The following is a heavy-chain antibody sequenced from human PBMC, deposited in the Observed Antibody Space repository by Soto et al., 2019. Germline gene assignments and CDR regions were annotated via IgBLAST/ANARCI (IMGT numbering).Heavy chain of an antibody. J-gene: IGHJ6*03. D-gene: IGHD3-10*01. Sequence: SVKVSCKASGGTFSSYAISWVRQAPGQGLEWMGGIIPIFGTANYAQKFQGRVTITADESTSTAYMELSSLRSEDTAVYYCASFSRVRGVIRRDYYYYMDVWGKGTTVTVSS. V-gene: IGHV1-69*13. CDR3: ASFSRVRGVIRRDYYYYMDV. CDR2: IIPIFGTA. CDR1: GGTFSSYA.